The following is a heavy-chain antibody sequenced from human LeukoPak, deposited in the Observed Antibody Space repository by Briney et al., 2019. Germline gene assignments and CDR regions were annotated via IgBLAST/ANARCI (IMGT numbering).Heavy chain of an antibody. D-gene: IGHD2-15*01. CDR3: ARDDCSGGSCYSH. CDR2: IYTSGST. Sequence: SETLSLTCTVSGGSLSSGSYYWSWIRQPAGTGLEWIGRIYTSGSTNYNPSLKSRVTISVDTSKNQFSLKLSSVTAADTAVYYCARDDCSGGSCYSHWGQGTLVTVSS. V-gene: IGHV4-61*02. CDR1: GGSLSSGSYY. J-gene: IGHJ4*02.